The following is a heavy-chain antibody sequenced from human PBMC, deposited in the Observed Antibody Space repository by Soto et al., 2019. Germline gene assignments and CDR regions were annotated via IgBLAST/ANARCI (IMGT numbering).Heavy chain of an antibody. CDR1: GFSLSTYHMG. CDR3: AHAGDYDLLTFDH. Sequence: QITLKASGPTLVRPAQTLTLTCDFAGFSLSTYHMGVAWIRQPPGKALEWLALLYWDDDKRYSPSLNDRLAISKDTSNNQVVLTITNIDPGDSATYFFAHAGDYDLLTFDHWGPGTLVTVSS. V-gene: IGHV2-5*02. D-gene: IGHD4-17*01. J-gene: IGHJ4*01. CDR2: LYWDDDK.